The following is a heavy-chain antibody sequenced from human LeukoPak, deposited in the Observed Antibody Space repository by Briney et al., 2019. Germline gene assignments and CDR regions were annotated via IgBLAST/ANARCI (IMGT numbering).Heavy chain of an antibody. V-gene: IGHV4-39*01. CDR1: GVSISSSNSY. CDR3: AKQTGSGLFILP. Sequence: SETLSLTCSVSGVSISSSNSYWGWIRQPPGKGLEWIGSIYYTGNTYYNASLKSRVTISIDTSKNQFSLKPTSATAADTAVYYCAKQTGSGLFILPGGQGTLVTVSS. D-gene: IGHD3/OR15-3a*01. CDR2: IYYTGNT. J-gene: IGHJ4*02.